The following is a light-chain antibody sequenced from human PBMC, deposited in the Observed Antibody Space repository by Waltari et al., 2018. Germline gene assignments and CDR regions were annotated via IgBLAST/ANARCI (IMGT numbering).Light chain of an antibody. V-gene: IGKV3-11*01. Sequence: DIVLPQSPATLSLFPGERATLSCRASQNINNHLAWYQHKPGQAPRLLIHEASRRAVGIPARFSGSGSGTDFSLTISSLEPEDFAVYYCQQRKDWPLTTFGQGTRLEIK. CDR3: QQRKDWPLTT. CDR2: EAS. J-gene: IGKJ5*01. CDR1: QNINNH.